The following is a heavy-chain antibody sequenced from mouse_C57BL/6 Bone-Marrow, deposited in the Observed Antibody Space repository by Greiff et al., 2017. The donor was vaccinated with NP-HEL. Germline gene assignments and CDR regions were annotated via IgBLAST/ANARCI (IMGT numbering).Heavy chain of an antibody. Sequence: EVKVVDSGGGLVQSGRSLRLSCATSGFTFSDFYMEWVRQAPGKGLEWIAASRNKANDYTTEYSASVKGRFIVSRDTSQSILYLQMNALRAEDTAIYYCARDDYYGSSYVGFAYWGQGTLVTVSA. J-gene: IGHJ3*01. CDR3: ARDDYYGSSYVGFAY. V-gene: IGHV7-1*01. CDR1: GFTFSDFY. D-gene: IGHD1-1*01. CDR2: SRNKANDYTT.